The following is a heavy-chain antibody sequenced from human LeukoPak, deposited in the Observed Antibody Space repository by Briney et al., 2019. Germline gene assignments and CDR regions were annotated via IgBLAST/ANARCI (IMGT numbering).Heavy chain of an antibody. D-gene: IGHD5-12*01. CDR3: AASGSYSGHDYFLEYYYYYMDV. Sequence: TSVKVSCKASGFTFTTSAVQWVRQARGQRLEWIGWIVVGSGNTNYAQKFQERVTITRDMSTSTAYMELSSLRSEDTAVYYCAASGSYSGHDYFLEYYYYYMDVWGKGTTVTVSS. CDR1: GFTFTTSA. CDR2: IVVGSGNT. V-gene: IGHV1-58*01. J-gene: IGHJ6*03.